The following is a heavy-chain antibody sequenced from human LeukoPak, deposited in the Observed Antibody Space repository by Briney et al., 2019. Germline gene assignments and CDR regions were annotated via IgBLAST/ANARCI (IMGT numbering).Heavy chain of an antibody. D-gene: IGHD3-16*02. CDR1: GFTFSSYA. V-gene: IGHV3-23*01. CDR2: ISGSGGST. CDR3: AKDLSRMITFGGVIVINYMDV. Sequence: QSGGSQRLSCAASGFTFSSYAMSWVRQAPGKGLEWVSAISGSGGSTYYADSVKGRFTISRDNSKNTLYLQMNSLRAEDTAVYYCAKDLSRMITFGGVIVINYMDVWGKGTTVTVSS. J-gene: IGHJ6*03.